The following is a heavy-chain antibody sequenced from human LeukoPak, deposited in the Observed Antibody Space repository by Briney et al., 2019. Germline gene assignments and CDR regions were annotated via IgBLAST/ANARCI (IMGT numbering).Heavy chain of an antibody. CDR1: GFTFSTYP. J-gene: IGHJ4*02. CDR3: ARETAAAATACFDS. Sequence: GGSLRLSGVASGFTFSTYPMHWVRQAPGKGLEYVSAISSNGDSTYYAKSVKGGFTISRDNSKDTLFLQMGSLRVEDMAVYYCARETAAAATACFDSWGQGALVTVSS. D-gene: IGHD6-13*01. V-gene: IGHV3-64*01. CDR2: ISSNGDST.